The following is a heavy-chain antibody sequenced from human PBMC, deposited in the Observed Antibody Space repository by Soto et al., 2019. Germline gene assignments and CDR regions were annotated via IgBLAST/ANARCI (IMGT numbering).Heavy chain of an antibody. CDR1: GFTFSVAS. CDR2: ISGTSDYI. V-gene: IGHV3-21*01. CDR3: ARDPSYYSSGSYYNFDY. J-gene: IGHJ4*02. Sequence: GVSLRLSCAASGFTFSVASMNWVRQAPGKGLEWLSSISGTSDYISYADSVKGRFTISRDNAKNSLYLQMNSLRAEDTAVYYCARDPSYYSSGSYYNFDYWGQGALVTVSS. D-gene: IGHD3-10*01.